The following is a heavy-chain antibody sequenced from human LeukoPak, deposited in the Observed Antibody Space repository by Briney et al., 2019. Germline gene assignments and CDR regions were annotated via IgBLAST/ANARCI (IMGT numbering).Heavy chain of an antibody. CDR3: ARDRGIVVVPAAVLYAFDI. J-gene: IGHJ3*02. V-gene: IGHV4-61*02. CDR2: IYTSGST. Sequence: PSETLSLTCTVSGGSISSGSYYWSWIRQPAGKGLEWIGRIYTSGSTNYNPSLKSRVTISVDTSKNQFSLKLSSVTAVDTAVYYCARDRGIVVVPAAVLYAFDIWGQGTMVTVSS. D-gene: IGHD2-2*01. CDR1: GGSISSGSYY.